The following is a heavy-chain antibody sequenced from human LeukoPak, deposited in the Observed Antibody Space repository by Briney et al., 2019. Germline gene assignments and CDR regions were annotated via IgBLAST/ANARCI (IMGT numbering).Heavy chain of an antibody. CDR1: GGSISSGSYY. CDR3: ARDHEEAIVVVPWGWFDP. V-gene: IGHV4-61*02. Sequence: SETLSLTCTVSGGSISSGSYYWTWIRQPAGRGLEWIGLISTRGITNYKSSLKSRVTMSVDTSKNQFSLKLSSVTAADTAVYYCARDHEEAIVVVPWGWFDPWGQGTLVTVSS. D-gene: IGHD3-22*01. CDR2: ISTRGIT. J-gene: IGHJ5*02.